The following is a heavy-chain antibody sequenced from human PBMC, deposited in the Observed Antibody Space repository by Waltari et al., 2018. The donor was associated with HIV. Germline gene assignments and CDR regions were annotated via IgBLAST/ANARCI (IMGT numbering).Heavy chain of an antibody. J-gene: IGHJ5*02. V-gene: IGHV3-74*01. D-gene: IGHD3-3*01. Sequence: EVQLVESGGGLVQPGGSLSLSCAGSGFTFRRYWMHWVRQAPGKGLVWVSRINSDGSSTSYADSVKGRFTISRDNAKNTLYLQMNSLRAEDTVVYYCARDYYDFWSGYLGFDPWGQGTLVTVSS. CDR3: ARDYYDFWSGYLGFDP. CDR2: INSDGSST. CDR1: GFTFRRYW.